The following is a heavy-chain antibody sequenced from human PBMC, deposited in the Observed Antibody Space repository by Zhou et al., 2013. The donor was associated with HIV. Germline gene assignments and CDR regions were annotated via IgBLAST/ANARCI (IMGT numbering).Heavy chain of an antibody. CDR1: GGTFSSYA. D-gene: IGHD6-13*01. Sequence: QVQLVQSGAEVKKPGSSVKVSCKASGGTFSSYAISWVRQAPGQGLEWMGRIIPILGIANYAQKFQGRVTITADKSTSTAYMELSSLRSEDTAVYYCARDSGQQLVPRWFDPWGQGTLVTVSS. V-gene: IGHV1-69*04. CDR3: ARDSGQQLVPRWFDP. CDR2: IIPILGIA. J-gene: IGHJ5*02.